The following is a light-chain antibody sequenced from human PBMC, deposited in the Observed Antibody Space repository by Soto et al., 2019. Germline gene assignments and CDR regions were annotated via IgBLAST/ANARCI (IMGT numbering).Light chain of an antibody. CDR3: QQYGSSPPT. CDR1: QSVSSY. V-gene: IGKV3-20*01. Sequence: EIVLTQSPGTLSLSPGERATLSCRASQSVSSYLAWYQQKPGQAPRLLVFGASSRATGIPDRFSGSGSGTDFTLTISRLEPEDFAVYYCQQYGSSPPTFGPGTKVD. CDR2: GAS. J-gene: IGKJ3*01.